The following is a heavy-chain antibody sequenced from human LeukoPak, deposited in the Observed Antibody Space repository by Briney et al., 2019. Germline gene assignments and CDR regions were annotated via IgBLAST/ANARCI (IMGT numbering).Heavy chain of an antibody. CDR3: ARVSQFLDV. CDR2: IYYSGST. Sequence: SETLSLTCTVSGGSISSHYWSWIRQPPGKGLEWIGYIYYSGSTNYNPSLKSRVTISVDTSKSQFSLKLSSVTAADTAVYYCARVSQFLDVWGKGTTVTVSS. CDR1: GGSISSHY. D-gene: IGHD2-21*01. J-gene: IGHJ6*04. V-gene: IGHV4-59*11.